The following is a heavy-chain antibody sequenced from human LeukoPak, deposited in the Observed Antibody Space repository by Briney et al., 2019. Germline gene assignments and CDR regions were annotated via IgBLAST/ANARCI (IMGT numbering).Heavy chain of an antibody. D-gene: IGHD3-10*01. CDR3: ATIYGLWFGEGDAFDI. Sequence: ASVKVSCNVSGYTLTELSMHWVRQAPGKGLEWMGGFDPEDGETIYAQKFQGRVTMTEDTSTDTAYMELSSLRSEDTAVYYCATIYGLWFGEGDAFDIWGQGTMVTVSS. V-gene: IGHV1-24*01. J-gene: IGHJ3*02. CDR1: GYTLTELS. CDR2: FDPEDGET.